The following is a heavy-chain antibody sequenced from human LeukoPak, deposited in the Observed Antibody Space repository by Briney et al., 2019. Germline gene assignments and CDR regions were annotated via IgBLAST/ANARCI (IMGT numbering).Heavy chain of an antibody. CDR1: GFTFSGSP. CDR3: TQSNY. CDR2: IRSKADNYAT. J-gene: IGHJ4*02. Sequence: GGSLRLSCAASGFTFSGSPILWVRQASGKGLEWVGRIRSKADNYATAYAASVQGRCTISRDDSKSTAYLQLSSLKTEDTAVYYCTQSNYWGQGALVTVSS. V-gene: IGHV3-73*01.